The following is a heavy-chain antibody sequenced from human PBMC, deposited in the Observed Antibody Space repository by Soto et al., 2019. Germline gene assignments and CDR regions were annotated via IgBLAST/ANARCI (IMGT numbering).Heavy chain of an antibody. CDR2: INHSGST. D-gene: IGHD6-19*01. CDR3: AIQASSGWYRGGYYFDY. Sequence: SETLSLTCAVYGGSFSGYYWSWIRQPPGKGLEWIGEINHSGSTNYNPSLKSRVIISVDTSKNQFSLKLSSVTAADTAVYYCAIQASSGWYRGGYYFDYWGQGTLVTVSS. CDR1: GGSFSGYY. V-gene: IGHV4-34*01. J-gene: IGHJ4*02.